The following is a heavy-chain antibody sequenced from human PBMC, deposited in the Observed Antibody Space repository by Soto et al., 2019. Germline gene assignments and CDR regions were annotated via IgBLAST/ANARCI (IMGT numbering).Heavy chain of an antibody. Sequence: ASVKVFCQVSGYTLTELSMHWVRQAPGKGLEWMGGFDPEDGETIYAQKFQGRVTMTEDTSTDTAYMELSGLRSEDTAVYYCAXFPTPANYYGSGSYYNDWGQGTLVTVSS. J-gene: IGHJ4*02. D-gene: IGHD3-10*01. V-gene: IGHV1-24*01. CDR2: FDPEDGET. CDR3: AXFPTPANYYGSGSYYND. CDR1: GYTLTELS.